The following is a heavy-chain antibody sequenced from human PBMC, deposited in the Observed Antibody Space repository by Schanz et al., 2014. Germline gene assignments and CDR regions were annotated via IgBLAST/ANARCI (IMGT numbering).Heavy chain of an antibody. CDR3: TRGGYSYALSAFDI. CDR2: ISTSNGNT. D-gene: IGHD5-18*01. Sequence: QVQLVQSGAEVKKPGASVGVSCKASGYTFTNYGVIWVRQAPGQGLEWMGWISTSNGNTNYIQKLQGRVTVTTDTSTSTVYMELRSLRSDDTALYYCTRGGYSYALSAFDIWGQGTMVTVSS. V-gene: IGHV1-18*01. CDR1: GYTFTNYG. J-gene: IGHJ3*02.